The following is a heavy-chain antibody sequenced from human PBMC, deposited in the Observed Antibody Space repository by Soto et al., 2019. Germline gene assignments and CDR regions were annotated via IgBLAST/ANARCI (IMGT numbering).Heavy chain of an antibody. Sequence: GSLRLSCATSGFTFSTYAMSWVRQSPGKGLEWVSAITASGGDTFHADSVKGRFTISRDSTQDTLYLQMNSLQADDTAVYFCAKGSASGRPYYFDYWGQGTLVTVSS. CDR2: ITASGGDT. V-gene: IGHV3-23*01. CDR3: AKGSASGRPYYFDY. J-gene: IGHJ4*02. CDR1: GFTFSTYA. D-gene: IGHD3-3*01.